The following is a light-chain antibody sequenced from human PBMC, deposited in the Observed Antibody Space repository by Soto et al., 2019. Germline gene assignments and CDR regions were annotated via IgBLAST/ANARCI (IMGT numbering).Light chain of an antibody. CDR1: QSISSW. Sequence: TPSKTTLSSSVGHTVTVTCRASQSISSWLAWYQQKPGKAPKLLIYKASSLESGVPSTFSGSGSGTEFTLTISSLQPDDSATYYCQQYNSYPLPFAQVTRLEV. J-gene: IGKJ5*01. CDR3: QQYNSYPLP. CDR2: KAS. V-gene: IGKV1-5*03.